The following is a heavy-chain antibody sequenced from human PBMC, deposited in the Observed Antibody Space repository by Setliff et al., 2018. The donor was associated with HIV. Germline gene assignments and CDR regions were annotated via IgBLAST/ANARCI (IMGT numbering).Heavy chain of an antibody. J-gene: IGHJ2*01. CDR1: GGSLNRYY. D-gene: IGHD5-18*01. CDR3: ARRAYSHGPYWYFDL. V-gene: IGHV4-59*01. Sequence: SETLSLTCSVSGGSLNRYYWSWIRQTPGKGLEWIGYIYYSGGANYNSHPSLKSRLTILVETSKNQFSLRMTSVTAADTAVYYCARRAYSHGPYWYFDLWGRGILVTVSS. CDR2: IYYSGGA.